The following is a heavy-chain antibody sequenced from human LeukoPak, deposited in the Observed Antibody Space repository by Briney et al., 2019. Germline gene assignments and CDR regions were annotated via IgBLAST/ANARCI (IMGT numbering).Heavy chain of an antibody. CDR2: ITYDGSDK. CDR3: ARERTGYYIVY. Sequence: PGRSLRLSCAASGFTFNNYAMHWVRQAPGKGLEWVALITYDGSDKYYADSVKGRFTISRDSSENTLYLQMNCLRADDTALYYCARERTGYYIVYWGQGTLVTVSS. V-gene: IGHV3-30*04. CDR1: GFTFNNYA. J-gene: IGHJ4*02. D-gene: IGHD3-3*01.